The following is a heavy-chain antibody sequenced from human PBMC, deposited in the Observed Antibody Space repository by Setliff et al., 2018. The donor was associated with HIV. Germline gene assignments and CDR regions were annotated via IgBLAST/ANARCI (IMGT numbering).Heavy chain of an antibody. V-gene: IGHV1-46*01. CDR1: GYTFTSYY. Sequence: ASVKVSCKASGYTFTSYYMHWVRQAPGQGLEWMGIINPSGGSTSYAQKFQGRVTMTRDTSTSTAYMELRSLRSDDTAVYYCARDKTGDLWYFDSWGQGTLVTVSS. CDR2: INPSGGST. J-gene: IGHJ4*02. CDR3: ARDKTGDLWYFDS. D-gene: IGHD7-27*01.